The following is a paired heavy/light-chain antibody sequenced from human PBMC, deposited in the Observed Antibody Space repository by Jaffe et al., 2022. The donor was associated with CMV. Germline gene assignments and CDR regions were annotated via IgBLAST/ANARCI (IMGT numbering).Light chain of an antibody. Sequence: EVVLTQSPATLSLSPGESATLSCRASQNINFNLAWYQQKPGQAPRLLIYDAVNRATGIPATFSGTRSGTNFTLAISGLEPEDFALYYCQHRGSWPPKYTFGRGTNLEIK. CDR1: QNINFN. CDR3: QHRGSWPPKYT. CDR2: DAV. J-gene: IGKJ2*01. V-gene: IGKV3-11*01.
Heavy chain of an antibody. J-gene: IGHJ4*02. CDR2: IWHDGSTQ. D-gene: IGHD3-9*01. Sequence: QVQLVESGGGVVQPGKSLRLSCEASGFIFNNFGMHWVRQTPGRGLEWLAVIWHDGSTQFYADSVTDRFIISRDNSKNLLFLEMNNLRGDDTAVYYCARDPGRYFFDHWGQGTLVTVSS. CDR1: GFIFNNFG. V-gene: IGHV3-33*08. CDR3: ARDPGRYFFDH.